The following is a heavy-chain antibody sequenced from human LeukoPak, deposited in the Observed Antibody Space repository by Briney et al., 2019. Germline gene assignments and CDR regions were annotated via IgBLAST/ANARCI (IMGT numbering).Heavy chain of an antibody. J-gene: IGHJ4*02. V-gene: IGHV3-30*02. Sequence: GGSLRLSCAASGSTFSSYGMHWVRQAPVKGLEWVAFVRSDGSTKYYADSVKDRFTISRDNSKNTMYLQMNSLRADDTAVFYCAKDQPRAYFDYWGQGTLVTVSS. D-gene: IGHD2-2*01. CDR3: AKDQPRAYFDY. CDR1: GSTFSSYG. CDR2: VRSDGSTK.